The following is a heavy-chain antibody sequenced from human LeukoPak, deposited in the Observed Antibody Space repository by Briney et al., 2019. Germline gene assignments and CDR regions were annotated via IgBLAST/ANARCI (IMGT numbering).Heavy chain of an antibody. Sequence: SETLSLTCTVSGGSITSYYWSWIRQPPGKGLEWIGEINHSGSTNYNPSLKSRVTISVDTSKNQFSLKLSSVTAADTAVYYCARGGPIVATLGYWGQGTLVTVSS. D-gene: IGHD5-12*01. CDR3: ARGGPIVATLGY. V-gene: IGHV4-34*01. CDR2: INHSGST. J-gene: IGHJ4*02. CDR1: GGSITSYY.